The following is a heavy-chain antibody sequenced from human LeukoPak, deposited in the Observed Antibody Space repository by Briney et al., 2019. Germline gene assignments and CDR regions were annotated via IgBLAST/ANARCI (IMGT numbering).Heavy chain of an antibody. Sequence: PSETLSLTCTVSGGSINSYYWNWIRQPPGKGLEWIGYMYYSGSTNYNPSLKSRVTISVDTSKNQLSLKLSSVTADDTAVYYCARVNYYDSSGPYPREDYWGQGTLVTVSS. J-gene: IGHJ4*02. CDR2: MYYSGST. CDR3: ARVNYYDSSGPYPREDY. V-gene: IGHV4-59*01. CDR1: GGSINSYY. D-gene: IGHD3-22*01.